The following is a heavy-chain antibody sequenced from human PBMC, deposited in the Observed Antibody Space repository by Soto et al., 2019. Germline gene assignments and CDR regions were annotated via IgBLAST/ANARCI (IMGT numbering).Heavy chain of an antibody. CDR3: ARGQYSTSPNYYYYGMDV. CDR1: GFTFSSYS. J-gene: IGHJ6*02. CDR2: ISSSSSYI. Sequence: GESLKISCAASGFTFSSYSMNWVRQAPGKGLEWVSSISSSSSYIYYADSVKGRFTISRDNAKNSLYLQMNSLRAEDTAVYYCARGQYSTSPNYYYYGMDVWGQGTTVTVSS. V-gene: IGHV3-21*01. D-gene: IGHD6-6*01.